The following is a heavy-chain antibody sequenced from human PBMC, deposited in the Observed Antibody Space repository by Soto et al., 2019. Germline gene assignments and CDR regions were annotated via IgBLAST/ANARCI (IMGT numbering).Heavy chain of an antibody. D-gene: IGHD2-15*01. J-gene: IGHJ6*02. V-gene: IGHV6-1*01. Sequence: PSQTLSLTCAISGDSVSSNSDTWNWIRQSPSGGLEWLGRTYYRSKWYTDYALSVKSRITINPDTSKNHFSLQLNSVTPEDTAVYYCARAPYCSGGTCYDGMDVWGQGTTVTVSS. CDR1: GDSVSSNSDT. CDR3: ARAPYCSGGTCYDGMDV. CDR2: TYYRSKWYT.